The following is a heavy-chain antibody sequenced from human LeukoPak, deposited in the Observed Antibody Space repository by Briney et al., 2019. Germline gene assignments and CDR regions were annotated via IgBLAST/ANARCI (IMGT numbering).Heavy chain of an antibody. CDR2: ISYDGSNK. D-gene: IGHD6-13*01. J-gene: IGHJ6*03. CDR1: EFTFSSYT. CDR3: ARIAAAGLYYYYYMDV. V-gene: IGHV3-30*04. Sequence: GGSLRLSCAASEFTFSSYTMHWVRQAPGKGLEWVAVISYDGSNKYYADSVKGRFTISRDNSKNTLYLQMNSLRAEDTAVYYCARIAAAGLYYYYYMDVWGKGTTVTVSS.